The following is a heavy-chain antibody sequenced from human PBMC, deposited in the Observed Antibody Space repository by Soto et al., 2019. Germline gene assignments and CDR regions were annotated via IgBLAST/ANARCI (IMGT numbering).Heavy chain of an antibody. CDR1: SNG. Sequence: SNGSCYIRLRPRKKLEWIGYIYYSGSTNYNPSLKSRVTISVDTSKNQFSLKLSSVTAADTACYYCYGDHRDLHSFPTRRSSDL. CDR3: YGDHRDLHSFPTRRSSDL. V-gene: IGHV4-59*01. D-gene: IGHD4-17*01. CDR2: IYYSGST. J-gene: IGHJ2*01.